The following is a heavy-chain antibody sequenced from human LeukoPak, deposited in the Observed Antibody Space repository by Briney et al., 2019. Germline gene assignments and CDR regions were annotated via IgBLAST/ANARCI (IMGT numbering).Heavy chain of an antibody. Sequence: PGGSLRLSCAASGFTFSSYAMSWVRQAPGKGLEWVSAISGSGGSTYYADSVKGRFTISRDNSKNTLYLQMDSLRAEDTAVYYCAKDTLLGEPEDHFDYWGQGTLVTVSS. D-gene: IGHD3-10*02. CDR1: GFTFSSYA. CDR2: ISGSGGST. J-gene: IGHJ4*02. CDR3: AKDTLLGEPEDHFDY. V-gene: IGHV3-23*01.